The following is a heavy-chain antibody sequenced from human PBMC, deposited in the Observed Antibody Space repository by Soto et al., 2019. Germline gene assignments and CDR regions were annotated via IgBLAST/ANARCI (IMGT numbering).Heavy chain of an antibody. D-gene: IGHD3-22*01. CDR3: AKDPYYYDSSGPL. CDR2: ISYDGSNK. V-gene: IGHV3-30*18. CDR1: GFTFSSYG. J-gene: IGHJ4*02. Sequence: GSLRLSCAASGFTFSSYGMHWVRQAPGKGLEWVAVISYDGSNKYYADSVKGRFTISRDNSKNTLYLQMNSLRAEDTAVYYCAKDPYYYDSSGPLRGQGTLVTAPQ.